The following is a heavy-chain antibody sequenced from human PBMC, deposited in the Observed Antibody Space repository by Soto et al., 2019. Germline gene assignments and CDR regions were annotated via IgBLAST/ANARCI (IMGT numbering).Heavy chain of an antibody. J-gene: IGHJ4*02. V-gene: IGHV1-18*01. Sequence: QVQLVQSGPEVKKPGASVTVSCKTSGYTFTDHGIDWVRQAPGQGLEWVGWVSSYNGNTNYAYNLKVRVIMTTDASTSTAYMELRGLRSDDTAVYYCAREVEGSYSPADFWGQGTPVTVSS. CDR1: GYTFTDHG. CDR2: VSSYNGNT. D-gene: IGHD3-10*01. CDR3: AREVEGSYSPADF.